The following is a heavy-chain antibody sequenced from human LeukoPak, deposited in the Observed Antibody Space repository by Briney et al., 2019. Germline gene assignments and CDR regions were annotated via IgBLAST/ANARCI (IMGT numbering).Heavy chain of an antibody. D-gene: IGHD3-16*02. J-gene: IGHJ4*02. CDR1: GYSISSGYY. CDR2: IYHSGST. Sequence: PSETLSLTCTVSGYSISSGYYWGWIRQPPGKGLEWIGSIYHSGSTYYNPSLKSRVTISVDTSKNQFSLKLSSVTAADTAAYYCARVGLGELSNWGQGTLVTVSS. V-gene: IGHV4-38-2*02. CDR3: ARVGLGELSN.